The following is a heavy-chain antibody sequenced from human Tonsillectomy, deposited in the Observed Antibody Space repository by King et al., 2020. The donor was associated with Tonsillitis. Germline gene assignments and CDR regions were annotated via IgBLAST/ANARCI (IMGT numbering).Heavy chain of an antibody. V-gene: IGHV4-59*08. CDR3: ARLGAWQRGLNFDY. J-gene: IGHJ4*02. CDR2: IYYSGST. D-gene: IGHD3-16*01. Sequence: VQLQESGPGLVKPSETLSLTCTVSGGSISSYYWSWIRQPPGKGLEWIGYIYYSGSTNYYPSLKSRVTISVDTSKNQFSLKLSSVTAADTAVYYCARLGAWQRGLNFDYWGQGTLVTVSS. CDR1: GGSISSYY.